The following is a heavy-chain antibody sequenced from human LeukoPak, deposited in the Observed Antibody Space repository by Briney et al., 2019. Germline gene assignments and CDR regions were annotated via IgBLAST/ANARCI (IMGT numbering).Heavy chain of an antibody. CDR3: AREGTSDCTNGVCYAINDAFDI. J-gene: IGHJ3*02. Sequence: SETLSLTCTVSGGSISSSSYYWGWIRQPPGKGLEWIGSIYYSGSTYYNPSLKSRVTISVDTSKNQFSLKLSSVTAADTAVYYCAREGTSDCTNGVCYAINDAFDIWGQGTMVTVSS. D-gene: IGHD2-8*01. CDR1: GGSISSSSYY. CDR2: IYYSGST. V-gene: IGHV4-39*07.